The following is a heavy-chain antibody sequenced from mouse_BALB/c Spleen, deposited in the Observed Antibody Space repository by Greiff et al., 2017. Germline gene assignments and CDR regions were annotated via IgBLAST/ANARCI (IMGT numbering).Heavy chain of an antibody. CDR1: GFNIKDYY. CDR2: IDPENGNT. Sequence: VQLQQSGAELVRPGALVKLSCKASGFNIKDYYMHWVKQRPEQGLEWIGWIDPENGNTIYDPKFQGKASITADTSSNTAYLQLSSLTSEDTAVYYCARGPSYAMDYWGQGTSVTVAS. CDR3: ARGPSYAMDY. V-gene: IGHV14-1*02. J-gene: IGHJ4*01.